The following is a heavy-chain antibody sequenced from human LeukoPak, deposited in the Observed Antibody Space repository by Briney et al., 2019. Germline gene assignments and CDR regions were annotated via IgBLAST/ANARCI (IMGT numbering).Heavy chain of an antibody. J-gene: IGHJ5*02. Sequence: GRSLRLSCAASGFTFSSYAMSWVRQAPGKGLEWVSAISGSGGSTYYADSVKGRFTISRDNSKNTLYLQMNSLRAEDTAVYYCAKGRGTYSSGWYNWFDPWGQGTLVTVSS. D-gene: IGHD6-19*01. CDR3: AKGRGTYSSGWYNWFDP. CDR1: GFTFSSYA. CDR2: ISGSGGST. V-gene: IGHV3-23*01.